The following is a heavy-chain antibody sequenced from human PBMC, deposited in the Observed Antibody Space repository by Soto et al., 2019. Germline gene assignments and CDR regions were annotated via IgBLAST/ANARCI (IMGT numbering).Heavy chain of an antibody. CDR2: IYYSGST. D-gene: IGHD3-22*01. V-gene: IGHV4-59*01. CDR3: ARDHYYDSSGYYSWFDP. J-gene: IGHJ5*02. CDR1: GGSISSYY. Sequence: ETLSLTCTVSGGSISSYYWSWIRQPPGKGLEWIGYIYYSGSTNYNPSLKSRVTISVDTSKNQFSLKLSSVTAADTAVYYCARDHYYDSSGYYSWFDPWGQGTLVTVSS.